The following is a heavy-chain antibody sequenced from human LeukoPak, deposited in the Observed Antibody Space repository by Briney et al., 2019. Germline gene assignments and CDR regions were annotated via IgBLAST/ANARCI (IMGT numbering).Heavy chain of an antibody. CDR1: GGSISSSSYY. V-gene: IGHV4-39*07. CDR3: ARDSGDTDNWFDP. J-gene: IGHJ5*02. Sequence: PSETLSLTCTVSGGSISSSSYYWGWIRQPPGKGLEWIGSIYYSGSTYYNPSLRSRVTISVDTSKNQFSLKLSSVTAADTAVYYCARDSGDTDNWFDPWGQGTLVTVSS. CDR2: IYYSGST. D-gene: IGHD2-21*02.